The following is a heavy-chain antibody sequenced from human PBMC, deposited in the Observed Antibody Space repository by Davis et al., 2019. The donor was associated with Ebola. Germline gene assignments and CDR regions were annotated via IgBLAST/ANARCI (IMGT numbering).Heavy chain of an antibody. D-gene: IGHD3-10*01. CDR1: GFTFNGDW. Sequence: GESLKISCAASGFTFNGDWMSWVRQAPAKGLEWVANIKPDGGEINYLDSVRGRFTISRDNGQKSVYLQMNSLRAEDTAMYYCARGFSGVTEGYWGQGTLVVVSS. CDR2: IKPDGGEI. CDR3: ARGFSGVTEGY. J-gene: IGHJ4*02. V-gene: IGHV3-7*01.